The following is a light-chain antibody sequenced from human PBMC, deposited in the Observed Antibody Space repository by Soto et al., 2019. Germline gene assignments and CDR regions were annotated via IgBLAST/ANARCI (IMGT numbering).Light chain of an antibody. CDR3: QQYYSTPLT. V-gene: IGKV4-1*01. Sequence: DIVMTQSPDSLAVSLGERATINCKSRQIFLYSSNNKNYLAWYQQKPGQPPKLLIYWASTRESGVPDRFSGSGSGTDFTLTISSLQAEDVAVYYCQQYYSTPLTFGGGTKVDI. CDR2: WAS. CDR1: QIFLYSSNNKNY. J-gene: IGKJ4*01.